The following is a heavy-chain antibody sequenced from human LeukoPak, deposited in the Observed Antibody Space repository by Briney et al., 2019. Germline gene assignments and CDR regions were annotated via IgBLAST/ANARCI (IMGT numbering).Heavy chain of an antibody. D-gene: IGHD2-8*02. CDR1: GYTFNTYG. V-gene: IGHV1-2*06. Sequence: GASVKVSCKASGYTFNTYGVSWVRQAPGQGLEWMGRINPNNGATDYAQNFQGRVTMTRDTSISTAYMELSRLRSDDTAVYYCARGTGRGYNFGYWGQGTLVTVSS. CDR3: ARGTGRGYNFGY. CDR2: INPNNGAT. J-gene: IGHJ4*02.